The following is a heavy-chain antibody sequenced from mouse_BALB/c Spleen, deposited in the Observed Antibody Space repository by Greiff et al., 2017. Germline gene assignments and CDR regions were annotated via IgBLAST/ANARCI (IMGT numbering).Heavy chain of an antibody. Sequence: EVKLMESGGGLVQPGGSRKLSCAASGFTFSSFGMHWVRQAPEKGLEWVAYISSGSSTIYYADTVKGRFTISRDNPKNTLFLQMTSLRSEDTAMYYCAREGTATRLYAMDYWGQGTSVTVSS. J-gene: IGHJ4*01. D-gene: IGHD1-2*01. CDR2: ISSGSSTI. CDR1: GFTFSSFG. CDR3: AREGTATRLYAMDY. V-gene: IGHV5-17*02.